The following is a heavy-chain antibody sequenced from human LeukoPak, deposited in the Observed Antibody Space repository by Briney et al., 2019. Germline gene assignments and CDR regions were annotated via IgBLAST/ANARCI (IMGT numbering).Heavy chain of an antibody. CDR2: IYTSGST. Sequence: PSETLSLTCTVSGGSISSYYWSWIRQPAGKGLEWIGRIYTSGSTNYNPSLKSRVTMSVDTSKNQFSLKLSSVTAADTAVYYCASDLTYSSSSRGLLYYYYYMDVWGKGTTVTVSS. D-gene: IGHD6-6*01. CDR3: ASDLTYSSSSRGLLYYYYYMDV. J-gene: IGHJ6*03. V-gene: IGHV4-4*07. CDR1: GGSISSYY.